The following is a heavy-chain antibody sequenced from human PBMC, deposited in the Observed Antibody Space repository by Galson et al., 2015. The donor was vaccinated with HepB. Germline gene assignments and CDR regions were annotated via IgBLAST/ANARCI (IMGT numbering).Heavy chain of an antibody. CDR3: TRPGGLYVDDN. V-gene: IGHV3-73*01. Sequence: SLRLSCAVSGFTFSGSAFHWVRQASGRGLEWVGRIRSKTHNYATTYVASVKGRFTISRDDSKNTTYLQMDSLKTEDTAVYYCTRPGGLYVDDNWGQGALVTVSS. CDR1: GFTFSGSA. J-gene: IGHJ4*02. CDR2: IRSKTHNYAT. D-gene: IGHD3-16*01.